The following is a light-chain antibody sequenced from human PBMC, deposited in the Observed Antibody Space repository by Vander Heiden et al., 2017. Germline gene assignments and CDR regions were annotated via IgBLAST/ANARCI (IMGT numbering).Light chain of an antibody. Sequence: SCVLAQSPPVSVAPGQTAMITCGGNSIGTKSVHWYQQKPGQAPVLVIYYDYDRPSGIPERFSGSNSGNTATLTISRVEAGDEADYYCQVWDNTSDHWVFGGGTKLAVL. V-gene: IGLV3-21*02. J-gene: IGLJ3*02. CDR2: YDY. CDR1: SIGTKS. CDR3: QVWDNTSDHWV.